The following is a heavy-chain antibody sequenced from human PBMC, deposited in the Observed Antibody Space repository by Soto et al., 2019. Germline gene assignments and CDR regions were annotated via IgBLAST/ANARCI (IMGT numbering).Heavy chain of an antibody. V-gene: IGHV3-7*01. Sequence: PGGSLRLSCVASGFTFSSYWMSWVRQAPGKGLEWVANIKQDGSEKYYVDSVKGRFTLSRDNAKNSLYLQMNSLTVEDTAVYYCARGTDRFIVTTPRNDFWGQGTLVTVSS. CDR1: GFTFSSYW. CDR2: IKQDGSEK. CDR3: ARGTDRFIVTTPRNDF. J-gene: IGHJ4*02. D-gene: IGHD5-12*01.